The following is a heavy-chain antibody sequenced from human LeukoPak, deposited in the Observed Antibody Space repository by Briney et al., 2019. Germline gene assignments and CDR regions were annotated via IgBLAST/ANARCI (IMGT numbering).Heavy chain of an antibody. J-gene: IGHJ4*02. V-gene: IGHV1-69*04. D-gene: IGHD3-22*01. CDR1: GGTFSSYA. Sequence: SVKVSCKASGGTFSSYAISWVRQAPGQGLEWMGRIIPILGIANYAQKFQGRVTITADKSTSAAYMELSSLRSEDTAVYYCARVNYYDSSGYGGGYWGQGTLVTVSS. CDR3: ARVNYYDSSGYGGGY. CDR2: IIPILGIA.